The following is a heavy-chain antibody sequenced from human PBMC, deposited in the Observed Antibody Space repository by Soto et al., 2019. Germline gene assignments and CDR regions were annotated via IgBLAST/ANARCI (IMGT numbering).Heavy chain of an antibody. CDR2: INPSGGST. J-gene: IGHJ6*04. CDR1: GYTFTSYY. Sequence: GASVKVSCKASGYTFTSYYMHWVRQAPGQGLEWMGIINPSGGSTSYAQKFQGRVTMTRDTSTSTVYMELSSLRSEDTAVYYCARVHDTAYYYYYGMDVWGKGTTVTVSS. V-gene: IGHV1-46*01. D-gene: IGHD5-18*01. CDR3: ARVHDTAYYYYYGMDV.